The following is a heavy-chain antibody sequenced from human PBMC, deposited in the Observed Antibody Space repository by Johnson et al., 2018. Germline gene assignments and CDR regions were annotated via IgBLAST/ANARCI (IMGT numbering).Heavy chain of an antibody. V-gene: IGHV1-69*12. CDR3: ARHSSSSRYYYYYGMDV. J-gene: IGHJ6*02. CDR1: GGTFSSYA. D-gene: IGHD6-6*01. Sequence: QVQLVQSGAEVKKPGSSVKVSCKASGGTFSSYAISWVRQAPGQGLEWMGGIIPIFGTANYAQKFQGRVTITADESTSTAYMELRSLRSEDTAVYYGARHSSSSRYYYYYGMDVWGQGTTVTVSS. CDR2: IIPIFGTA.